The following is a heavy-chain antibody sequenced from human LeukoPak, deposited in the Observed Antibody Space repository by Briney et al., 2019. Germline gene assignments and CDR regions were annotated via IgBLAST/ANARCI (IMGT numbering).Heavy chain of an antibody. Sequence: SETLSLTCAVYGGSFSGYYWSWISQPPGKGLEWIGEINHSGSTNYNPSLKSRVIISVDTSKNQFSLKLNSVTAADTAVYYCARDYDVLTAYPPTQLFDPWGQGTLVTVSS. D-gene: IGHD3-9*01. CDR3: ARDYDVLTAYPPTQLFDP. V-gene: IGHV4-34*01. J-gene: IGHJ5*02. CDR1: GGSFSGYY. CDR2: INHSGST.